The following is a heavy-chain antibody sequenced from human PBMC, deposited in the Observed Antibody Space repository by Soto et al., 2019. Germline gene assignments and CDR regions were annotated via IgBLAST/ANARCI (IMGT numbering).Heavy chain of an antibody. Sequence: ASETLSLTCTVSGGSISGYYWSWIRQPPGRGLEWIGYIYYSGSTNYNPSLKSRVTISVDTSKNQFSLKLSSVTAADTAVYYCARVYGYYFDYWGQGTLVTVSS. J-gene: IGHJ4*02. CDR3: ARVYGYYFDY. CDR2: IYYSGST. D-gene: IGHD3-10*01. V-gene: IGHV4-59*01. CDR1: GGSISGYY.